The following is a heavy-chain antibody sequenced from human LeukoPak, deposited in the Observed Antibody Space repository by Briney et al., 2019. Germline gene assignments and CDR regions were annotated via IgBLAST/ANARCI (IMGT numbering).Heavy chain of an antibody. V-gene: IGHV3-30*18. CDR3: VKDKYSGTYCYDS. J-gene: IGHJ4*02. Sequence: GRSLRLSCAASGLTFSSYGMHWVRQAPGKGLEWVAVIIYDGSNKSYADSVKGRFTISRDNSKNMLYLEMNSLKAEDTAVYYCVKDKYSGTYCYDSWGQGTLVTVSS. D-gene: IGHD1-26*01. CDR2: IIYDGSNK. CDR1: GLTFSSYG.